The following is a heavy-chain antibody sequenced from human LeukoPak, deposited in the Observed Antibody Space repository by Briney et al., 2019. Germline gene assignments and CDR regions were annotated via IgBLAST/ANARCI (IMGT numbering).Heavy chain of an antibody. J-gene: IGHJ4*02. CDR3: AREGYCTVGSCYSDY. CDR1: GFTFSSFA. V-gene: IGHV3-23*01. CDR2: LTGSGGIT. Sequence: PGGSLRLSCAASGFTFSSFAMHWVRQAPGKGLEWVSSLTGSGGITYYADSVKGRFTISRDNSKNTLYLQMNSLRVEDSAVYYCAREGYCTVGSCYSDYWGQGTLVTVPS. D-gene: IGHD2-8*02.